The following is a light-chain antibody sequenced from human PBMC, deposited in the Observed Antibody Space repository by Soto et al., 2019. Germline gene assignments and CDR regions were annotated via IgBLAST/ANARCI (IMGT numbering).Light chain of an antibody. V-gene: IGKV3-15*01. J-gene: IGKJ1*01. CDR1: QSVSSY. CDR2: DAS. Sequence: EIVLTQSPATLSLSPGERATLSCRASQSVSSYLAWYQQKPGQAPRLFIYDASTRATGIPARFSGSGSGTEFTLTISSLQSEDFAVYYCQQYNNWPPWTFGQGTKV. CDR3: QQYNNWPPWT.